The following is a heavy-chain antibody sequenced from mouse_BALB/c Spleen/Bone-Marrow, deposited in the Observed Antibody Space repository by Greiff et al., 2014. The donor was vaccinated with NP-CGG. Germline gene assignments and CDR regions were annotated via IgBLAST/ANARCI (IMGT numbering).Heavy chain of an antibody. V-gene: IGHV3-8*02. CDR3: GRGWEVFTY. CDR2: ITYSDST. D-gene: IGHD4-1*01. Sequence: GQLKESGPSPVKTSQNLSLPCFVTGDSITSEYWNWIRKFPGNKLEYMGYITYSDSTYYNPSLKSRISITRDTSKNQYYLQLNSVTTEDTATYYCGRGWEVFTYWGQGTLVTVSA. CDR1: GDSITSEY. J-gene: IGHJ3*01.